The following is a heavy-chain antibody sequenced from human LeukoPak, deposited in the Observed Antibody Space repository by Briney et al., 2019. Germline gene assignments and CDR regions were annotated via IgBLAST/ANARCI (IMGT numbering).Heavy chain of an antibody. V-gene: IGHV7-4-1*02. Sequence: GASVKVSCKASGYTFTSYAMNWVRQAPGQGLEWMGWINTNTGNPTYAQGFTGRFVFSLDTSVSTAYLQISSLKAEDTAVYYCARDPPPRVASSSWINWFNPWGQGTLVTVSS. J-gene: IGHJ5*02. CDR1: GYTFTSYA. D-gene: IGHD6-13*01. CDR2: INTNTGNP. CDR3: ARDPPPRVASSSWINWFNP.